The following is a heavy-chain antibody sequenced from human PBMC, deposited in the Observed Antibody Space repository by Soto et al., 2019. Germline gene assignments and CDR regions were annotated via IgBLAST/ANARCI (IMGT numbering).Heavy chain of an antibody. Sequence: GGSLRLSCTPSGFTFGDYSMTWVRQAPGKGLEWVGFIRSKAYGGTTEYAASVKGRFTISRDDSKSIAYLQMNSLKTEDTAVYYCTRVPLYSSGYFDCWGQGTLVTVSS. CDR2: IRSKAYGGTT. CDR1: GFTFGDYS. D-gene: IGHD6-19*01. V-gene: IGHV3-49*04. CDR3: TRVPLYSSGYFDC. J-gene: IGHJ4*02.